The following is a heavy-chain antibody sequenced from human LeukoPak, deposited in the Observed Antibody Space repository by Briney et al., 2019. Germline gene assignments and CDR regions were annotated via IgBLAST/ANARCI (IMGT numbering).Heavy chain of an antibody. D-gene: IGHD3-3*01. CDR3: AREPFEVSSY. J-gene: IGHJ4*02. CDR2: INTDGSAT. Sequence: GGSLRLSCAASGFTFSSYWMHWVRQVPGKGLLWVARINTDGSATNYADSVKGRFTISRDNAKNTLYLQMNSLRAEDAAVYYCAREPFEVSSYWGQGTLVTVSS. CDR1: GFTFSSYW. V-gene: IGHV3-74*01.